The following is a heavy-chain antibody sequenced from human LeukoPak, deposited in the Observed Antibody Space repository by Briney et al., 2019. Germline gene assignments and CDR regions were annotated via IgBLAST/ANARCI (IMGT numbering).Heavy chain of an antibody. CDR1: GFTFSSFA. Sequence: GGSLRLSCAASGFTFSSFAMSWVRQAPGRGLEWVSVISGTDDSTYCADSVKGRFTISRDNSKNTLYLQMNSLRAEDTAVYYCAKARGTHYYDSGSSTFDYWGQGTLVTVSS. J-gene: IGHJ4*02. CDR3: AKARGTHYYDSGSSTFDY. V-gene: IGHV3-23*01. D-gene: IGHD3-10*01. CDR2: ISGTDDST.